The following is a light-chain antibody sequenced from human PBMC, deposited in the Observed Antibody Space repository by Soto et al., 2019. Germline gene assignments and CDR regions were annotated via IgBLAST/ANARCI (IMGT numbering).Light chain of an antibody. CDR3: QQSYITPWT. Sequence: DIQITQSPSSLSASVGDRVTITCRASQSITTFLNWYQQKPGKAPNLLIYAASSLQSGVPSRFSGSGSGTDFTLTIRSLQPEDFATYYCQQSYITPWTFGQGTKVEIK. J-gene: IGKJ1*01. CDR2: AAS. CDR1: QSITTF. V-gene: IGKV1-39*01.